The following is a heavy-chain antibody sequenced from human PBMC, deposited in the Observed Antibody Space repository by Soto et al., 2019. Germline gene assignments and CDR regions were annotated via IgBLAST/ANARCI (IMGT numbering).Heavy chain of an antibody. CDR2: VSFGGST. D-gene: IGHD1-26*01. CDR3: AKRLGAGGHFDY. V-gene: IGHV3-23*01. CDR1: GFTFSSYA. J-gene: IGHJ4*02. Sequence: DVQLLESGGGLVQPEGSLRLSCAASGFTFSSYAMGWVRQGPGKGLEWVAVVSFGGSTHYAHSVRGRFTISRDNSKNTLSLQMNSLTAEDTAVYFCAKRLGAGGHFDYWGQGALVIGSS.